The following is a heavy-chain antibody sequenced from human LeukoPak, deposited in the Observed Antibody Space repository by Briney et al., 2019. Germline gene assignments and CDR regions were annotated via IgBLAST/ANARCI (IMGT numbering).Heavy chain of an antibody. D-gene: IGHD4-23*01. CDR3: ARDLEHGGNSIWYFDL. V-gene: IGHV4-59*01. CDR2: VYYRGTT. J-gene: IGHJ2*01. Sequence: SETLSLTCTISGVSISSYYWSWIRQPPGKGLEWIGYVYYRGTTNYNPSLKSRVTISVDTSKNQFSLNLNSVTAADTAVYYCARDLEHGGNSIWYFDLWGRGTLVTVSS. CDR1: GVSISSYY.